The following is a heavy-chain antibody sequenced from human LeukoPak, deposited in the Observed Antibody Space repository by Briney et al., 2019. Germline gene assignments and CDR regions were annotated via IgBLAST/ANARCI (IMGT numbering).Heavy chain of an antibody. V-gene: IGHV4-31*03. CDR1: GGSISSGGYY. CDR3: ARVPVTRPGAFDI. Sequence: SQTLFLTCTVSGGSISSGGYYWSWIRQHPGKGLEWIGYIYYSGSTYYNPSLKSRVTISVDTSKNQFSLKLSSVTAADTAVYYCARVPVTRPGAFDIWGQGTMVTVSS. D-gene: IGHD3-16*02. J-gene: IGHJ3*02. CDR2: IYYSGST.